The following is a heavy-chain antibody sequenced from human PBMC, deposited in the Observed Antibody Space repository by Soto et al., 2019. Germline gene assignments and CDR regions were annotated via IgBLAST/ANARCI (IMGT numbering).Heavy chain of an antibody. CDR1: GFTFGEYT. CDR3: GSRDFWSVFYYY. V-gene: IGHV3-49*03. J-gene: IGHJ4*02. D-gene: IGHD3-3*01. CDR2: IASKTYDETT. Sequence: GGSLRLSCTTSGFTFGEYTMSWFRQGPGKGLEWVGFIASKTYDETTEYAASVKGRFTISRDDSKSIAYLQMNSLKTEDTAVYYCGSRDFWSVFYYYWGKGTLVT.